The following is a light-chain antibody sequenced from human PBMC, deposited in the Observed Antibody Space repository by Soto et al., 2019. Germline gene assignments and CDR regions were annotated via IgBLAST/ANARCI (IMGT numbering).Light chain of an antibody. CDR3: QQRSNWPL. CDR2: DAS. V-gene: IGKV3-11*01. J-gene: IGKJ5*01. Sequence: EIVLTQSPATLSLSPGERATLSCRASQSVSSYLAWYQQKPGQAPRLLIYDASNRATGIPARFSGSGSGTDFNLTISSLEPEDFAVYYCQQRSNWPLFGQGTRLEIK. CDR1: QSVSSY.